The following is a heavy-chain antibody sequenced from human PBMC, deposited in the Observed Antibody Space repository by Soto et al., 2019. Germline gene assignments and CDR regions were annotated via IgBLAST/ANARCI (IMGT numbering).Heavy chain of an antibody. CDR3: ARRAPDCSGGSCYFDY. CDR2: IIPIFGTA. Sequence: ASVKVSCKASGGTFSSYAISWVRQAPGQGLEWMGGIIPIFGTANYAQKFQGRVTITADESTSTAYMELSSLRSEDTAVYYCARRAPDCSGGSCYFDYWGQGTLGTVSS. D-gene: IGHD2-15*01. J-gene: IGHJ4*02. V-gene: IGHV1-69*13. CDR1: GGTFSSYA.